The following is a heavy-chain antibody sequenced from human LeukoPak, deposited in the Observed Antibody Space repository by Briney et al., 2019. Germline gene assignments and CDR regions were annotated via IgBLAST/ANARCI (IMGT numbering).Heavy chain of an antibody. CDR1: GGSISSYY. V-gene: IGHV4-59*12. CDR3: ARVPHSYGYYYYMDV. CDR2: IYYSGST. Sequence: SETLSLTCTVSGGSISSYYWSWIRQPPGKGLEWIGSIYYSGSTYYNPSLKSRVTISVDTSKNQFSLKLSSVTAADTAVYYCARVPHSYGYYYYMDVWGKGTTVTVSS. D-gene: IGHD5-18*01. J-gene: IGHJ6*03.